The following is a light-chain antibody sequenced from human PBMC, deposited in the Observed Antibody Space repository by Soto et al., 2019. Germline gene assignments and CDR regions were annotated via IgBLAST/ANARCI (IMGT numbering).Light chain of an antibody. CDR1: QSLSAF. CDR3: QQYGFSPMYT. CDR2: GAS. Sequence: EIVLTQSPGTLSLSPGERATLSCRASQSLSAFLAWYQQQPGQAPRLLIYGASTRATGIPDRFSGSGSGTDFTLTISRLEPEDFGAYYCQQYGFSPMYTFGQGTKLEI. J-gene: IGKJ2*01. V-gene: IGKV3-20*01.